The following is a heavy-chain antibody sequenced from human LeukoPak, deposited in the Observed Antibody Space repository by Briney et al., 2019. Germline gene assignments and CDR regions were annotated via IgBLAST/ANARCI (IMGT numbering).Heavy chain of an antibody. D-gene: IGHD3-10*01. V-gene: IGHV5-10-1*01. CDR2: IDPSDSYT. Sequence: GESLKISCKASGYSFTTYWITWVRQMPGKGLEWTGRIDPSDSYTNYSPSFQGHVTISADRSISTVYLQWSSLKASDTAMYYCARRARGRAFDIWGQGTMVTVSS. CDR3: ARRARGRAFDI. J-gene: IGHJ3*02. CDR1: GYSFTTYW.